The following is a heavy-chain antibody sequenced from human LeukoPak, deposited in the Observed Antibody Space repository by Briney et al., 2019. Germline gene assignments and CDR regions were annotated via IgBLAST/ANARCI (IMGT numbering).Heavy chain of an antibody. Sequence: PGGSLRLSCAASGFTVSSNYMSWVRQAAGKGLEWVLVIYSGGSTYYADSVKGRFTISRDNSKNTLYLQMSSLRGEDTAVYYCARYNWNDIYYYYGMEVWGQGTTVTVSS. D-gene: IGHD1-20*01. J-gene: IGHJ6*02. CDR2: IYSGGST. V-gene: IGHV3-53*01. CDR1: GFTVSSNY. CDR3: ARYNWNDIYYYYGMEV.